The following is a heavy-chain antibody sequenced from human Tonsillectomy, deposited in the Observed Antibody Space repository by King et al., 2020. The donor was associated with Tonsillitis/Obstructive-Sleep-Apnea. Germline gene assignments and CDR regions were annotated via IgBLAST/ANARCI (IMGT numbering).Heavy chain of an antibody. J-gene: IGHJ4*02. CDR3: VKDGWHYFDY. CDR1: GFTFDDYT. V-gene: IGHV3-43*01. Sequence: VQLVESGGVVVQPGGSLRLSCAASGFTFDDYTMHWVRQAPGKGLEWVSFISWDGGSIDYADSVKGRFTISSDNSKTSLYLQMSSLRTEDTALYYCVKDGWHYFDYWGQGTLVTVSA. CDR2: ISWDGGSI.